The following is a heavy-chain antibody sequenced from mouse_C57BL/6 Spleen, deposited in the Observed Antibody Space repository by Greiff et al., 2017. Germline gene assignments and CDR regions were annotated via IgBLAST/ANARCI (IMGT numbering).Heavy chain of an antibody. CDR3: ARPYGNWVAY. D-gene: IGHD2-1*01. J-gene: IGHJ3*01. CDR1: GFTFSDYG. CDR2: ISSGISTI. Sequence: EVKLMESGGGLVKPGGSLKLSCAASGFTFSDYGMHWVRQAPEKGLEWVAYISSGISTIYYADTVKGRFTISRDNAKNTLFLQMTSLRSEDTALYYCARPYGNWVAYWGQGTLVTVSA. V-gene: IGHV5-17*01.